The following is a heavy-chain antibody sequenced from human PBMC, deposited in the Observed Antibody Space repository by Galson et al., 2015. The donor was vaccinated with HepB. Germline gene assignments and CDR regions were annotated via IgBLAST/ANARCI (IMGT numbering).Heavy chain of an antibody. V-gene: IGHV3-23*01. Sequence: SLRLSCAASGFTFTNYAMTWVRQAPGKGLEWVSTISDTGSSTYYTDSVKGRFTISRDNSKNTLHLQMSNLRAEDTAVYYCAKDFYTMIQGVYGYFDYWGQGALVTVSS. CDR3: AKDFYTMIQGVYGYFDY. J-gene: IGHJ4*02. CDR1: GFTFTNYA. D-gene: IGHD3-10*01. CDR2: ISDTGSST.